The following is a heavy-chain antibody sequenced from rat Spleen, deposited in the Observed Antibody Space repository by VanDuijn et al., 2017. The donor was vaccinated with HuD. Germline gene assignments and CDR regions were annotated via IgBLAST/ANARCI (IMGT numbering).Heavy chain of an antibody. D-gene: IGHD2-2*01. J-gene: IGHJ2*01. CDR1: GFTFSNYG. Sequence: EVQLVESGGGLVQPGRSLKLSCAASGFTFSNYGMAWVRQAPTKGLEWVATISYDGSSTFYPDSVKGRFTISRDNAKNTLYLQMNSLRSEDTATYYCARQDSYDYYFDYWGQGVMVTVSS. V-gene: IGHV5-29*01. CDR2: ISYDGSST. CDR3: ARQDSYDYYFDY.